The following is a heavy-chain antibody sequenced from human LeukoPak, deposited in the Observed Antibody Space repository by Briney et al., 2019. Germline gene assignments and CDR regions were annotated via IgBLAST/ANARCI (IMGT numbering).Heavy chain of an antibody. D-gene: IGHD1-1*01. CDR1: GFTFRSHG. CDR3: VRDRGNDYFDY. Sequence: GGSLRLSCAASGFTFRSHGMHWVRQAPGKGLEWVAVIWYDGSKKYYADSVKGRFTISRDNSKKMLYLQMNSLRAEDTAVYYCVRDRGNDYFDYWGQGILVTVSS. J-gene: IGHJ4*02. CDR2: IWYDGSKK. V-gene: IGHV3-33*01.